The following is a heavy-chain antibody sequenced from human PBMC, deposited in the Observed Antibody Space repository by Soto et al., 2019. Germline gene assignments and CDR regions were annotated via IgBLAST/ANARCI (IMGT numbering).Heavy chain of an antibody. V-gene: IGHV3-15*07. CDR2: IKSKTDGGTT. D-gene: IGHD4-17*01. J-gene: IGHJ6*02. Sequence: WLRITQRKGLEWVGRIKSKTDGGTTDYAAPVKGRFTISRDDSKNTLYLQMNSLKTEDTAVYYCTTDLSASYRPVKPNLRYYHPGMDVWGQGTTVTVFS. CDR3: TTDLSASYRPVKPNLRYYHPGMDV.